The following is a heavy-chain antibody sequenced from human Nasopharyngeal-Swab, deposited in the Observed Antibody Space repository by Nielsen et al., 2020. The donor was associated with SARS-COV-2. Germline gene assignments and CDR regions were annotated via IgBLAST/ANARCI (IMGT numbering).Heavy chain of an antibody. Sequence: ASVKVSCKASGYTFTGYYMHWVRQAPGQGLEWMGWINPNSGSTNYAQKFQGWVTMTRDTSISTAYMELSRLRSDDTAVYYCARDVTTVTTPYFDYWGQGTLVTVSS. V-gene: IGHV1-2*04. CDR3: ARDVTTVTTPYFDY. CDR1: GYTFTGYY. D-gene: IGHD4-17*01. CDR2: INPNSGST. J-gene: IGHJ4*02.